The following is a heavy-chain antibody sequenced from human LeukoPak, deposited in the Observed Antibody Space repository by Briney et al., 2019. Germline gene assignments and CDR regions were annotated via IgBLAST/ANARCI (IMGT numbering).Heavy chain of an antibody. J-gene: IGHJ4*02. D-gene: IGHD6-6*01. CDR2: IHYSGSA. V-gene: IGHV4-59*01. CDR3: ARGTHSSSPIPLDY. Sequence: SETLSLTCTVSGGSISTYYWSWIRQTPGKGLEWIGYIHYSGSANYNPSLNSRVTISVDTSKNQFSLKVNSVTAADTAVYYCARGTHSSSPIPLDYWGQGTLVTVSS. CDR1: GGSISTYY.